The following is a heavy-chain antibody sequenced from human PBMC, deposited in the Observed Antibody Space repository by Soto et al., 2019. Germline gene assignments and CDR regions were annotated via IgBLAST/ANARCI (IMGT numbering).Heavy chain of an antibody. J-gene: IGHJ4*02. Sequence: PGGSLRLSCAASGFTLINYAMHWVRQAPGKGLEWVAVISYDGSNKYYADSVKGRFTISRDNSKNTMYLQMNSLSAEDTAVYHCARDQVKGTMTILWGQGTLVTVSS. CDR2: ISYDGSNK. CDR3: ARDQVKGTMTIL. D-gene: IGHD4-17*01. V-gene: IGHV3-30-3*01. CDR1: GFTLINYA.